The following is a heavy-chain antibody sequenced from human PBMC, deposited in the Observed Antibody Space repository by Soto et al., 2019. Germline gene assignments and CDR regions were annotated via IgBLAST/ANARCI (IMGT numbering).Heavy chain of an antibody. Sequence: PGGSLRLSCAASGFTFSNYAMSWVRQAPGKGLEWVSAISGGGISTYYADSVKGRLTISRDNSKNTLYLQMNSLRAEDTAVYYCARVMGRSRGYFDYWGQGTLVTVSS. CDR2: ISGGGIST. J-gene: IGHJ4*02. CDR3: ARVMGRSRGYFDY. V-gene: IGHV3-23*01. CDR1: GFTFSNYA.